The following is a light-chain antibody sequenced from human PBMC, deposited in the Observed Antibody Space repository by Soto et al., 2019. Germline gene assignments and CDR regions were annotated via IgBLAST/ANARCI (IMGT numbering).Light chain of an antibody. J-gene: IGLJ1*01. V-gene: IGLV1-44*01. Sequence: QSVLTQPPSASGTPGQRVTISCFGSSSNIGSNTVNWYQQLPGTAPKLLIYTNDQRPSGVPDRFSGSKSGTSASLAISGLQSEDEADYYCAAWDDSLIGYVFGTGTKLTVL. CDR1: SSNIGSNT. CDR2: TND. CDR3: AAWDDSLIGYV.